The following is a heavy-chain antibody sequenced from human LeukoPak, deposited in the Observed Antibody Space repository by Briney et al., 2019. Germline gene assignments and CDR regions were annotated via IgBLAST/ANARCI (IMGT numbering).Heavy chain of an antibody. V-gene: IGHV4-59*08. Sequence: PSETLSLTCTVSGGSISSYYWSWIRQPPGKGLEWIGQIYNSESTTYNPSLKSRVTIFVDTSKKQISLNLTSVTAADTAVYYCARRRDRFDYWGQGILVTVSS. CDR2: IYNSEST. J-gene: IGHJ4*02. CDR3: ARRRDRFDY. CDR1: GGSISSYY.